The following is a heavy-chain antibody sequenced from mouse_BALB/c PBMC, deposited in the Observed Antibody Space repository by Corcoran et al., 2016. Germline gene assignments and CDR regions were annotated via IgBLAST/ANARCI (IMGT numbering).Heavy chain of an antibody. Sequence: EVQLQQSGPELVKPGASVKMSCKASGYTFTSYVMHWVKQKPGQGLEWIGYINPYNDGTKYNEKFKGKATLTSDKSSSTAYMELSSLTSEDSAVYYCATDYDVDGGAWFAYWGQGTLVTVSA. V-gene: IGHV1S136*01. CDR3: ATDYDVDGGAWFAY. CDR1: GYTFTSYV. J-gene: IGHJ3*01. D-gene: IGHD2-4*01. CDR2: INPYNDGT.